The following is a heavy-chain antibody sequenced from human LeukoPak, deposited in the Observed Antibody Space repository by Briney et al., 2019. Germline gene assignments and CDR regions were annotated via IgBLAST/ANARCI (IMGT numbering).Heavy chain of an antibody. D-gene: IGHD2-2*01. Sequence: GGSLRLSCAASGFTFSSYWMSWVRQAPGKGLEWVANIKQDGSEKYYVDSVKGRFTISRDNAKNSLYLQMNSLRAEDTAVYYCAKGGIVVVPAARVDYWGQGTLVTVSS. CDR1: GFTFSSYW. CDR2: IKQDGSEK. CDR3: AKGGIVVVPAARVDY. J-gene: IGHJ4*02. V-gene: IGHV3-7*03.